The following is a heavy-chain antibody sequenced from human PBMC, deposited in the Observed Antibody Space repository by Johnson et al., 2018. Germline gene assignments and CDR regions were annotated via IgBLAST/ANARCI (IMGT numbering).Heavy chain of an antibody. CDR2: VWNDGSKQ. CDR3: TRGSRTSKETAVEI. Sequence: QVQLVQSGGGVVQPVGSLRLSCVASGFTFSNYAMHWVRQAPGKGLEWVAVVWNDGSKQYYVDSVKDRFTLSRDNSQNTTYLQINSPKAEDTAVYYFTRGSRTSKETAVEIWGQGTRSPSLQ. J-gene: IGHJ3*02. CDR1: GFTFSNYA. V-gene: IGHV3-33*01. D-gene: IGHD1-1*01.